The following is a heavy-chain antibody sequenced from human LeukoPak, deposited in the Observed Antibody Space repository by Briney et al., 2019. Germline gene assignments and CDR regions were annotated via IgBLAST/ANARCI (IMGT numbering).Heavy chain of an antibody. J-gene: IGHJ4*02. CDR3: ARDKTDLLLLDY. D-gene: IGHD3-22*01. CDR2: IYSGGST. CDR1: GFTVSGNY. V-gene: IGHV3-66*01. Sequence: GGSLRLSCAASGFTVSGNYMSWVRQAPGKGLEWASVIYSGGSTYYADSVKGRFTISRDNSKNTLYLQMNSLRAEDTAVYYCARDKTDLLLLDYWGQGTLVTVSS.